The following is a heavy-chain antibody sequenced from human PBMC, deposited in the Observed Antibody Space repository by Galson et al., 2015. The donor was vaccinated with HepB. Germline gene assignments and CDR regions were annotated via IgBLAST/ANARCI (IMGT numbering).Heavy chain of an antibody. CDR2: VDPEDGET. CDR1: GYTFTDYY. CDR3: AKAKHTSSAYFDY. Sequence: VKVSCKVSGYTFTDYYMHWVQQAPGKGLEWMGLVDPEDGETIYAEKFQGRVTITADTSTDTAYMELSSLRSEDTAVYYCAKAKHTSSAYFDYWGQGTLVTVSS. V-gene: IGHV1-69-2*01. D-gene: IGHD3-10*01. J-gene: IGHJ4*02.